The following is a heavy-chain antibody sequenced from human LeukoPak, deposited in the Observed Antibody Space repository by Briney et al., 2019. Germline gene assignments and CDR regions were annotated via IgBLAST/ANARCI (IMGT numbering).Heavy chain of an antibody. CDR3: ANSRGYGSGNL. J-gene: IGHJ4*02. Sequence: GGSLRLSCAASGFTFSNYAMSWVRQAPGKGLEWISAVSGSGDRTYYAGSVKGRFSISRDNSKNIVYLRMNSLRAEDTAVYFCANSRGYGSGNLWGQGTLVTVSS. CDR1: GFTFSNYA. D-gene: IGHD3-10*01. V-gene: IGHV3-23*01. CDR2: VSGSGDRT.